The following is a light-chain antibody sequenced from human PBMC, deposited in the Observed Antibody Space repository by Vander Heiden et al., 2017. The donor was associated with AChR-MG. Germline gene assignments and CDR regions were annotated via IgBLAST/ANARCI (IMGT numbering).Light chain of an antibody. Sequence: SYELTQPLSVSVALGQTARITCGGNNIGNKNVHGYQQKSGQAPVLVIYRDSDRPSGIPERFSGSNSGNTATLTISRAQVGDEADYYCQVWDSSSVVFGGGTKLTVL. V-gene: IGLV3-9*01. CDR2: RDS. J-gene: IGLJ3*02. CDR3: QVWDSSSVV. CDR1: NIGNKN.